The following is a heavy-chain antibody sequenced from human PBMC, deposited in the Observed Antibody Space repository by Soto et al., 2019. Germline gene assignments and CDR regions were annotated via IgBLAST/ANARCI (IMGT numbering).Heavy chain of an antibody. CDR3: ARIVGATPPYYYGMDV. D-gene: IGHD1-26*01. CDR1: GGTFSSYA. V-gene: IGHV1-69*13. Sequence: ASVKVSCKASGGTFSSYAISWVRQAPGQGLEWMGGIIPIFGTANYAQKFQGRVTITADESTSTAYMELSSLRSEDTAVYYCARIVGATPPYYYGMDVWGQGTTVTVSS. CDR2: IIPIFGTA. J-gene: IGHJ6*02.